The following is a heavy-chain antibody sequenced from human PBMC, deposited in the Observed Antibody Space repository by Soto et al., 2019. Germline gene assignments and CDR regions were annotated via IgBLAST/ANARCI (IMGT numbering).Heavy chain of an antibody. CDR3: ARDRMTTVNSHYMDV. V-gene: IGHV3-7*01. J-gene: IGHJ6*03. D-gene: IGHD4-4*01. Sequence: LSCAASGFTFSSYWMSWVRQAPGKGLEWVANIKQDGSEKYYVDSVKGRFTISRDNAKNSLYLQMNSLRAEDTAVYYCARDRMTTVNSHYMDVWGKGTTVTVSS. CDR2: IKQDGSEK. CDR1: GFTFSSYW.